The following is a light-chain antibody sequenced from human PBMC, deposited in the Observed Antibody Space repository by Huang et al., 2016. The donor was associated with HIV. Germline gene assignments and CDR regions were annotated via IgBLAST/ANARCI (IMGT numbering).Light chain of an antibody. Sequence: EIVLTQSPATLSLSPGERATISCGASQSVSRSYLAWYQQKPGLAPRLLIYDVSSRATGIPDRFSGSGSGTYFTLTISRLEPEDFAVYYCHQYGSTPLTFGGGTKVEIK. J-gene: IGKJ4*01. CDR1: QSVSRSY. CDR2: DVS. V-gene: IGKV3D-20*01. CDR3: HQYGSTPLT.